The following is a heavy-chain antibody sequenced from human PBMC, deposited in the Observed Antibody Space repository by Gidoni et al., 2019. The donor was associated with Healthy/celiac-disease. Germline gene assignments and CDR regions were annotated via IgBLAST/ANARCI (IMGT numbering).Heavy chain of an antibody. Sequence: QVQLVQSGAEVKKPGSSVKVYCKASGGTFSSYAISWVRQAPGKGLEWLGRIIPILGIANYAQKFQGRVTITADKSTSTAYMELSSLRSEDTAVYYCARGFLYDFWSGSDYYYGMDVWGQGTTVTVSS. CDR3: ARGFLYDFWSGSDYYYGMDV. CDR2: IIPILGIA. CDR1: GGTFSSYA. D-gene: IGHD3-3*01. V-gene: IGHV1-69*09. J-gene: IGHJ6*02.